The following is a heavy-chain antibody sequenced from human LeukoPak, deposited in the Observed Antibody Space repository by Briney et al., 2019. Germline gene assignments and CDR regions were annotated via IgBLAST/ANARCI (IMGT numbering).Heavy chain of an antibody. Sequence: GGSLRLSCAASGFTFSSYVMSWVRQAPGKGLEWVSAISSSSAGTYYADSVKGRFTVSRDNAINTLYLQMNRLRVEDTAVYYCAKGSSSSRPYYFDSWGQGTLVTVSS. V-gene: IGHV3-23*01. J-gene: IGHJ4*02. CDR2: ISSSSAGT. D-gene: IGHD6-6*01. CDR3: AKGSSSSRPYYFDS. CDR1: GFTFSSYV.